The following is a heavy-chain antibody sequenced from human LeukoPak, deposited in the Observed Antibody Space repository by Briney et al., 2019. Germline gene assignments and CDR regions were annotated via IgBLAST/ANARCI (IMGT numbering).Heavy chain of an antibody. D-gene: IGHD5-18*01. V-gene: IGHV3-53*01. CDR1: GFTVSSNY. CDR3: ARGGYSYGYFDY. Sequence: GGSLRLSCAASGFTVSSNYMSWVRQAPGKGLEWVSVIYSGGSTYYADSVKGRFTISRDNAKNSLYLQMNSLRAEDTAVYYCARGGYSYGYFDYWGQGTLATVSS. J-gene: IGHJ4*02. CDR2: IYSGGST.